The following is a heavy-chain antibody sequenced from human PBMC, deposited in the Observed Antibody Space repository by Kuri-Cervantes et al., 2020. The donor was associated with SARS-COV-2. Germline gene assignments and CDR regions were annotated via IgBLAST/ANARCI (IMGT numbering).Heavy chain of an antibody. CDR1: GGSISSYY. CDR3: ARATAMAPYYYYYYMDV. Sequence: GSLRLSCTVSGGSISSYYWSWIRQPPGKGLEWIGYIYYSGSTNYNPSLKSRVTISVDTSKNQFSLKLSSVTAADTAVYYCARATAMAPYYYYYYMDVWGKGTTVTVSS. CDR2: IYYSGST. V-gene: IGHV4-59*12. D-gene: IGHD5-18*01. J-gene: IGHJ6*03.